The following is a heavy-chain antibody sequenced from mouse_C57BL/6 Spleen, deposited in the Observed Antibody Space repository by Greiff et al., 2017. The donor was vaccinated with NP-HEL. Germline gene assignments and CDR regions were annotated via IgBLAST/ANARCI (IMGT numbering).Heavy chain of an antibody. CDR2: IDPENGDT. V-gene: IGHV14-4*01. Sequence: EVQLKESGAELVRPGASVKLSCTASGFNIKDDYMHWVKQRPEQGLEWIGWIDPENGDTEYASKFQGKATITADTSSNTAYLQLSSLTSEDTAVYYCTKTTVSYFDYWGQGTTLTVSS. CDR3: TKTTVSYFDY. CDR1: GFNIKDDY. D-gene: IGHD1-1*01. J-gene: IGHJ2*01.